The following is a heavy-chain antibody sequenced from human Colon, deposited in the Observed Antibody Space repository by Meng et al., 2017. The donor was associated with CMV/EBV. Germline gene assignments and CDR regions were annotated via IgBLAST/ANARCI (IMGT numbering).Heavy chain of an antibody. CDR2: ISSSSSYI. CDR1: GFTFSSYS. V-gene: IGHV3-21*01. CDR3: LALWFGTGVY. J-gene: IGHJ4*02. Sequence: GESLKISCAASGFTFSSYSMNWVRQAPGKGLEWVSSISSSSSYIYYADSVKGRFTISRDNAKNSLYLQMNSLRAEDTAVYYCLALWFGTGVYWGQGILVTVSS. D-gene: IGHD3-10*01.